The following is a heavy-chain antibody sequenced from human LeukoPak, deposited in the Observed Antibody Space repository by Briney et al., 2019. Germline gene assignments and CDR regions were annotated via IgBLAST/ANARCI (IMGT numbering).Heavy chain of an antibody. CDR3: ARARYSYGYVFDY. CDR1: GGSISGYY. V-gene: IGHV4-34*01. J-gene: IGHJ4*02. Sequence: SETLSLTCTVSGGSISGYYWSWIRQPPGKGLEWIGEINHSGSTNYNPSLRSRVTISVDTSKNQFSLKLSSVTAADTAVYYCARARYSYGYVFDYWGQGTLVTVSS. D-gene: IGHD5-18*01. CDR2: INHSGST.